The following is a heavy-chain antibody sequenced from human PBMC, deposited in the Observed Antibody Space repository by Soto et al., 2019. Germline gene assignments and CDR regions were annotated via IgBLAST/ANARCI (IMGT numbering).Heavy chain of an antibody. Sequence: VSVGSITSSAWWSWVRQPPGKGLEWIGEIYHSGTTNYNPSLKSRVTISLDMSKNHFSLKLSSVTAADTAVYYCARRVDGSGFFDSWGQGTLVTVSS. CDR2: IYHSGTT. CDR3: ARRVDGSGFFDS. D-gene: IGHD6-19*01. J-gene: IGHJ4*02. V-gene: IGHV4-4*02. CDR1: VGSITSSAW.